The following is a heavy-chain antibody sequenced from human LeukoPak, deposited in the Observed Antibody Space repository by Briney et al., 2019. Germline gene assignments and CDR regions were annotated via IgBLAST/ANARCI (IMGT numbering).Heavy chain of an antibody. D-gene: IGHD3-22*01. Sequence: PSETLSLTCAVYGGSFSGYYWSWIRQPPGKGLEWIGEINHSGSTNYNPSLKSRVTISVDTSKNQFSLKLSSVTAADTAVYYCARGRGGLKCYYDSSGYYPRYYFDYWGQGTLVTVSS. V-gene: IGHV4-34*01. CDR2: INHSGST. CDR3: ARGRGGLKCYYDSSGYYPRYYFDY. CDR1: GGSFSGYY. J-gene: IGHJ4*02.